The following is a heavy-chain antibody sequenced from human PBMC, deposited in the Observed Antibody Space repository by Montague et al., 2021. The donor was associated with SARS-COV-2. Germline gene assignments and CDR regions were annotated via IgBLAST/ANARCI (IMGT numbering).Heavy chain of an antibody. Sequence: SETLSLTCTVSGGSISSSSYFWTWIRQPPGKGLEWIGEINHRGSTKYNPSLKSRVTISVDTSKNQFSLRLSSVTAADTAVYYCARGHQGATMIVVVMVGEQYYFDYWGQGTLVTVSS. J-gene: IGHJ4*02. V-gene: IGHV4-39*07. CDR1: GGSISSSSYF. CDR2: INHRGST. D-gene: IGHD3-22*01. CDR3: ARGHQGATMIVVVMVGEQYYFDY.